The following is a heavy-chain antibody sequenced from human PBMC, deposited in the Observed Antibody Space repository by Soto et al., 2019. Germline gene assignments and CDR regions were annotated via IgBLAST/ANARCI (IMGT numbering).Heavy chain of an antibody. Sequence: QVQLVESGGGVVQPGRSLRLSCAASGFTFSSYGMHWVRQAPGKGLEWVAVISYDGSNKYYADSVKGRFTISRDNSKNTLYLQMNSLRAEDTAVYYCAKVHRDIVLMDTGSSGWYYFDYWGQGTLVTVSS. CDR3: AKVHRDIVLMDTGSSGWYYFDY. V-gene: IGHV3-30*18. J-gene: IGHJ4*02. CDR2: ISYDGSNK. CDR1: GFTFSSYG. D-gene: IGHD2-8*01.